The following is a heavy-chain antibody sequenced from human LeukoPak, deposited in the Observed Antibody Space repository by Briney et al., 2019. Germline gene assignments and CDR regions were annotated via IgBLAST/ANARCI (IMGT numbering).Heavy chain of an antibody. D-gene: IGHD6-25*01. V-gene: IGHV3-23*01. CDR1: GFSFTTYA. CDR2: ISGSGGSA. CDR3: AKDRQGRAASDY. J-gene: IGHJ4*02. Sequence: PGGSLRLSCVASGFSFTTYAMSWVRQAPGKGLEWLPVISGSGGSAYVADSVKGRFTISRDNSNNTVFLQMNNLRPEDTAKYYCAKDRQGRAASDYWGQGTLVSVSS.